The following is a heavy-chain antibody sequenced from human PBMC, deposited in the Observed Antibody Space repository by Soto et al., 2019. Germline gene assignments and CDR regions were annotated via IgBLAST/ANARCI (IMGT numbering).Heavy chain of an antibody. J-gene: IGHJ6*02. CDR1: GFTFSDHY. V-gene: IGHV3-72*01. Sequence: PGGSLRLSCAASGFTFSDHYMDWVRQAPGKGLEWVGRTRNKANSYTTEYAASVKGRFTISRDDSKNSLYLQMNSLKTEDTAVYYCARGRNTYYYYRMAVWGQGNTVIVSS. D-gene: IGHD1-1*01. CDR2: TRNKANSYTT. CDR3: ARGRNTYYYYRMAV.